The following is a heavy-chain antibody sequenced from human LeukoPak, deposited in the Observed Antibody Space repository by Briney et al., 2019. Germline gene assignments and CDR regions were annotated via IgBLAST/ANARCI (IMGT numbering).Heavy chain of an antibody. V-gene: IGHV4-34*01. J-gene: IGHJ5*02. CDR3: ARWGVWFGSNWFDP. CDR1: GGSFSGYY. Sequence: SETLSLTCAVYGGSFSGYYWSWIRQPPGKGLEWIGEINHSGSTNYNPSLKSRVTISVDTSKNQFSLKLSSVTAADTAVYYCARWGVWFGSNWFDPWGQGTLVTVSS. D-gene: IGHD3-10*01. CDR2: INHSGST.